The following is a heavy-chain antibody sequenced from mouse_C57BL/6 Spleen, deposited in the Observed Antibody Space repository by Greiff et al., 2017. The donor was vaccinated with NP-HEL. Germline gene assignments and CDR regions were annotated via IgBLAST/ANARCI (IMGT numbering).Heavy chain of an antibody. V-gene: IGHV1-54*01. D-gene: IGHD2-3*01. J-gene: IGHJ3*01. CDR1: GYAFTNYL. Sequence: VQLQQSGAELVRPGTSVKVSCKASGYAFTNYLIEWVKQRPGQGLEWIGVINPGSGGTNYNEKFKGKATLTADKSSSTAYMQLSSLTSEDSAVYFCAREENDGYSDYWGQGTLVTVSA. CDR3: AREENDGYSDY. CDR2: INPGSGGT.